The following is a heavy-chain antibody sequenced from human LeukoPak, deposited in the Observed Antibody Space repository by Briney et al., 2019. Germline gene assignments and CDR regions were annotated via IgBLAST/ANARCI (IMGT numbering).Heavy chain of an antibody. D-gene: IGHD3-22*01. Sequence: PGGSLRLSCAASGFTFISYGMHWVRQAPGKGLEWVAFIRYDGGNKYYADSVKGRFTISRDNSKNTLYLQMNSLRAEDTAVYYCAKGDSSGYTDWGQGTLVTVSS. J-gene: IGHJ4*02. CDR3: AKGDSSGYTD. CDR2: IRYDGGNK. V-gene: IGHV3-30*02. CDR1: GFTFISYG.